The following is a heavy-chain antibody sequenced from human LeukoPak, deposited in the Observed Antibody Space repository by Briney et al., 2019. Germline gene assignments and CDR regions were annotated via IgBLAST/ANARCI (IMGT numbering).Heavy chain of an antibody. J-gene: IGHJ5*02. CDR1: GVSISSYY. Sequence: SETLSLTCTVSGVSISSYYWSWLRQPPGKGLEWIGYIYYSGTTNYNPSLKSRVTISVDTSKNQFSLKLSSVTAADTAVYYCARVAPGGINWSDPWGQGTLVTVSS. D-gene: IGHD3-16*01. V-gene: IGHV4-59*12. CDR3: ARVAPGGINWSDP. CDR2: IYYSGTT.